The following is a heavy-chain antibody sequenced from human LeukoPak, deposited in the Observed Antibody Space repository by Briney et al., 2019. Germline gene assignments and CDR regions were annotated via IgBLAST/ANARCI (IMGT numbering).Heavy chain of an antibody. V-gene: IGHV4-59*01. CDR3: ARVAGQQLVIYYYYYMDV. CDR1: GGYISSYY. D-gene: IGHD6-13*01. J-gene: IGHJ6*03. CDR2: IYYSGST. Sequence: SETLSLTCTVSGGYISSYYWSWIRQPPGKGLEWIGYIYYSGSTNYNPSLKSRVTISVDTSKNQFSLKLSSVTAADTAVYYCARVAGQQLVIYYYYYMDVWGKGTTVTVSS.